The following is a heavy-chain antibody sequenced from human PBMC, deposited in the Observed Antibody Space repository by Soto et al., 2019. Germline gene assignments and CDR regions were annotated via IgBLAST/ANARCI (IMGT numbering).Heavy chain of an antibody. J-gene: IGHJ6*02. CDR1: GFSLSTSGVG. CDR3: AHHGYYSYGLDV. CDR2: IYWDDDK. Sequence: QITLEESGPTLVKPTQTLTLTCTFSGFSLSTSGVGVGWIRQPPGKALEWLALIYWDDDKRYSQSLKSGLTISKDTSKNQLVLTLTNIDLVDTATYYCAHHGYYSYGLDVWGQGTTVTVSS. V-gene: IGHV2-5*02.